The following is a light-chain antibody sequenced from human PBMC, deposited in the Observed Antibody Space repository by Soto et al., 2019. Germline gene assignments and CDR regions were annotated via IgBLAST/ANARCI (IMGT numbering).Light chain of an antibody. CDR3: QYYDSSLSAV. V-gene: IGLV1-40*01. CDR1: SSNIGAGYD. Sequence: QSVLTQPPSVSGAPGQRVTISCTGSSSNIGAGYDVHWYQQLPGTAPKLLIYGNSNRPSGVPDRFSGSKSGTSASLAITGLQAEDEADYYCQYYDSSLSAVFGTGTKVTVL. J-gene: IGLJ1*01. CDR2: GNS.